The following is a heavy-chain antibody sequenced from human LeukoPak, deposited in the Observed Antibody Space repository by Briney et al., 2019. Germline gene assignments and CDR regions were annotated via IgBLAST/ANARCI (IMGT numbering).Heavy chain of an antibody. CDR3: AKVIEEQLVLYYFDY. D-gene: IGHD6-13*01. V-gene: IGHV3-23*01. CDR1: GFTFSSYA. J-gene: IGHJ4*02. CDR2: ISGSGGST. Sequence: PGGSLRLSCAASGFTFSSYAMSWVRQAPGKGLEWVSAISGSGGSTYYADSVKGRFTISRDNSKNTLYLQMNSLRAEDTAVYYCAKVIEEQLVLYYFDYWGQGTLVTVSS.